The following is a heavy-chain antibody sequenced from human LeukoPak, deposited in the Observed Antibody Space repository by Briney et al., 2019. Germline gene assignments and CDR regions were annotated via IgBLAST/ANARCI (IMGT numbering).Heavy chain of an antibody. Sequence: ASVKVSCKASGYTFTSYAMNWVRQAPGQGLEWMGWINTNTGNPTYAQSFTGRFVFSLDTSVSTAYLQISSLKAEDTAVYYCATSYYDSSGYYPRLMGYWGQGTLVTVSS. CDR3: ATSYYDSSGYYPRLMGY. CDR1: GYTFTSYA. J-gene: IGHJ4*02. D-gene: IGHD3-22*01. V-gene: IGHV7-4-1*02. CDR2: INTNTGNP.